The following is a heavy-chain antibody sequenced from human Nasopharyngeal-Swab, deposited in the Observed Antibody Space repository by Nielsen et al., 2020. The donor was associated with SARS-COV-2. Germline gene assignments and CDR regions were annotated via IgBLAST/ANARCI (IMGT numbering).Heavy chain of an antibody. CDR3: ARGYGSFPYYFDH. J-gene: IGHJ4*02. CDR2: VYYSGST. CDR1: GGSVSTTTYF. Sequence: SETLSLTCPVSGGSVSTTTYFWGWILQPPGKGLEWIGTVYYSGSTYYNPSLKSRVTISVDTSKNQFSLKLNSVTATDTAVYYCARGYGSFPYYFDHWGQGTLVTVSS. V-gene: IGHV4-39*01. D-gene: IGHD1-26*01.